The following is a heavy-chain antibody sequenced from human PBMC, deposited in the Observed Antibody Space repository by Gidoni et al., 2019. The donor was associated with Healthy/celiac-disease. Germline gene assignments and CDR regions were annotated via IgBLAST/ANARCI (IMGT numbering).Heavy chain of an antibody. J-gene: IGHJ6*02. CDR1: GFSLSTSGMR. Sequence: QVTLKESGPALVKPTQTLTLTCTFSGFSLSTSGMRVSWIRQPPGKALEWLARIDWDDDKFYSTSLKTRLTISKDTSKNQVVLTMTNMDPVDTATYYCARTTDAYDSSGYYYYGMDVWGQGTTVTVSS. CDR2: IDWDDDK. D-gene: IGHD3-22*01. CDR3: ARTTDAYDSSGYYYYGMDV. V-gene: IGHV2-70*04.